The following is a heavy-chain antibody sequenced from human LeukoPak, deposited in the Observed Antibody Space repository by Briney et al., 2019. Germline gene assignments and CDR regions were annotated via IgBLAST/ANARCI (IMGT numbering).Heavy chain of an antibody. CDR2: ISYDGSNK. J-gene: IGHJ4*02. D-gene: IGHD5-18*01. V-gene: IGHV3-30-3*01. CDR3: ATGDTAMVDPPDY. CDR1: GFTFSSYA. Sequence: GGSLRLSCAASGFTFSSYAMHWVRQAPGKGLEWVAVISYDGSNKYYADSVKGRFTISRDNSKNTLYLQMNSLRAEDTAVYYCATGDTAMVDPPDYWGQGTLVTVSS.